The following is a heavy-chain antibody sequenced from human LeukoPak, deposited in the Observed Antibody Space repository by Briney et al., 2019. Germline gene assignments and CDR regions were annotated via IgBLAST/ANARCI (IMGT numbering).Heavy chain of an antibody. CDR3: ASLDSSASYSLGG. J-gene: IGHJ6*01. CDR2: ISYSGTT. V-gene: IGHV4-59*08. Sequence: SESLSLTCTVSGASINTYYWSWIRQPPGKGLEWIGHISYSGTTNYNASLKSRVTISVDTSKKQFSLKLRSVTAADTAVYYCASLDSSASYSLGGWGQGITVTFSS. D-gene: IGHD6-19*01. CDR1: GASINTYY.